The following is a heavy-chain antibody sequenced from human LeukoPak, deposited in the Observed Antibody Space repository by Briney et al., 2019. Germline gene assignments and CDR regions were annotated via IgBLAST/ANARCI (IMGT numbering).Heavy chain of an antibody. D-gene: IGHD2-2*01. V-gene: IGHV3-74*01. J-gene: IGHJ6*02. CDR3: VRDYQFIQEV. Sequence: GGSLRLSCVASGFTFSNYWLLWVRQAPGKGLMWVSLISTDGKSTRYAESVKGRFTISRDNAKNALYLQMDILRVEDTALYFCVRDYQFIQEVWGQGTTVTVSS. CDR2: ISTDGKST. CDR1: GFTFSNYW.